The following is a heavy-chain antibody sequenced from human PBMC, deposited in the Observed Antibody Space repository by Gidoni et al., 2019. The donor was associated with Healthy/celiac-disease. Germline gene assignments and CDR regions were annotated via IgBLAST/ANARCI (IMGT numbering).Heavy chain of an antibody. Sequence: QVQLVESGGGVVQPGRSLRLLCAASGFPFSSYAMHWVRQAPGKGLEWVAVISYDGSNKYYADSVKGRFTISRDNSKNTLYLQMNSLRAEDTAVYYCASWEDVAVAGTEGDAFDIWGQGTMVTVSS. CDR2: ISYDGSNK. CDR3: ASWEDVAVAGTEGDAFDI. J-gene: IGHJ3*02. CDR1: GFPFSSYA. V-gene: IGHV3-30-3*01. D-gene: IGHD6-19*01.